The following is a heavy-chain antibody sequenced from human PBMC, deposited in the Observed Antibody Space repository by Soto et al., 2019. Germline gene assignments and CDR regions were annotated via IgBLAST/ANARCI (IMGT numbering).Heavy chain of an antibody. J-gene: IGHJ5*02. CDR3: ARETHSSSSGVRWFDP. V-gene: IGHV1-18*01. CDR1: GYTFTSYG. D-gene: IGHD6-6*01. Sequence: QVQLVQSGAEVKKPGASVKVSCKASGYTFTSYGIRWVRQAPGQGLEWMGWISAYNGNTNYAQKLQGRVTMTTDTSTSTAYMELRSLRSDDTAGYYCARETHSSSSGVRWFDPWGQGTLVTVSS. CDR2: ISAYNGNT.